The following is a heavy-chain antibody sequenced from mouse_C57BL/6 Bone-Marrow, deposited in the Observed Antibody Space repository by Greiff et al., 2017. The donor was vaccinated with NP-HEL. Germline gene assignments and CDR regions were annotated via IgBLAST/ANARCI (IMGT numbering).Heavy chain of an antibody. CDR2: ISSGSSTI. CDR3: ASRLDSKLPFDY. Sequence: EVKVEESGGGLVKPGGSLKLSCAASGFTFSDYGMHWVRQAPEKGLEWVAYISSGSSTIYYADTVKGRFTISRDNAKNTLFLQMTSLRSEDTAMYDCASRLDSKLPFDYWGQGTTLTVSS. J-gene: IGHJ2*01. CDR1: GFTFSDYG. V-gene: IGHV5-17*01. D-gene: IGHD2-5*01.